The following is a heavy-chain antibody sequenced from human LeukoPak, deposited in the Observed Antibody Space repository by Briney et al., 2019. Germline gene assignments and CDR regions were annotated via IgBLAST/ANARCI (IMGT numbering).Heavy chain of an antibody. D-gene: IGHD6-25*01. J-gene: IGHJ4*02. CDR3: ARARAAMAVPWNY. CDR1: GFSVSSNY. CDR2: IYSGDST. V-gene: IGHV3-53*01. Sequence: GGSLRLSCAASGFSVSSNYMSWVRQAPGKGLEWVSVIYSGDSTYNADSVKGRFTISRDSSKNTLYLQMNSLRAEDTAVYYCARARAAMAVPWNYWGQGTLVTVSS.